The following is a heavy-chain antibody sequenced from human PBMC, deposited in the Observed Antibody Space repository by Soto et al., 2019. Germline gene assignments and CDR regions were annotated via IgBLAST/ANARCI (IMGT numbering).Heavy chain of an antibody. CDR2: INWNGGST. CDR3: ARTVLMVYARGAFDI. V-gene: IGHV3-20*01. J-gene: IGHJ3*02. Sequence: EVQLVESGGGVVRPGGSLRLSCAASGFTFDDYGMSWVRQAPGKGLEWVSGINWNGGSTGYADSVKGRFTISRDNAKNSLYLQMNSVRAEDTALYHCARTVLMVYARGAFDIWGQGTMVTVSS. CDR1: GFTFDDYG. D-gene: IGHD2-8*01.